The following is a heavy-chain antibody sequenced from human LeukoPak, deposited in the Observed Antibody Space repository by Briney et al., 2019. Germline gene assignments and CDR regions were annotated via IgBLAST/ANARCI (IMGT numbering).Heavy chain of an antibody. CDR3: ARDFPARDWFFDL. Sequence: ASVKVSCKASGYTFTSYAMNWVRQAPGQGLEYMGWINANTGNPTYAQGFTGRFVFSLDTSVSTAYLQISSLKAEDTAVYYCARDFPARDWFFDLWGRGTLVTVSS. J-gene: IGHJ2*01. CDR2: INANTGNP. CDR1: GYTFTSYA. V-gene: IGHV7-4-1*02.